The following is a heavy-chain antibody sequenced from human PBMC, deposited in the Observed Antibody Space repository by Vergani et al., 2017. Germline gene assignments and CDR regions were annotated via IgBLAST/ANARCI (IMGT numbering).Heavy chain of an antibody. CDR2: IYYSGST. J-gene: IGHJ5*02. CDR3: ARHGEDIVVVVAATPNWFDP. Sequence: QVQLQESGPGLVKPSETLSLTCTVSGGSISSYYWSWIRQPPGKGLEWIGYIYYSGSTNYNPSLKSRVTISVETSKNQFSLKLSSVTAADTAVYYCARHGEDIVVVVAATPNWFDPWGQGTLVTVSS. D-gene: IGHD2-15*01. CDR1: GGSISSYY. V-gene: IGHV4-59*08.